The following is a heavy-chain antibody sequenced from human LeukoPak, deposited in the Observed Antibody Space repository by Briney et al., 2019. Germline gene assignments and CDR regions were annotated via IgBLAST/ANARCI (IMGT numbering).Heavy chain of an antibody. J-gene: IGHJ4*02. CDR3: ARGRSSVDY. V-gene: IGHV4-59*12. Sequence: PSETLSLTCTVSGGSISTYYWSWIRQPPGKGLEWIGYIYYSGSANYNPSLKSRATISVDTSKNQFSLKLSSVTAADTAVYYCARGRSSVDYWGQGTLVTVSS. CDR1: GGSISTYY. CDR2: IYYSGSA. D-gene: IGHD6-19*01.